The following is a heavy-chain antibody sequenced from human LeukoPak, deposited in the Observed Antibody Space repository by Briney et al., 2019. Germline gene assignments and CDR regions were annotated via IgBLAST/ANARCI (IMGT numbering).Heavy chain of an antibody. D-gene: IGHD2-2*01. V-gene: IGHV3-30*02. CDR2: IRYHGSNI. CDR1: GFTFSSYG. CDR3: AKVLTGYCGSTSCPFDS. Sequence: PGGSLRLSCAASGFTFSSYGMHWVRQAPGKGLEWVAYIRYHGSNINYADSVKGRFTISRDNSKDTLFLQMSSLRAEDTAVYYCAKVLTGYCGSTSCPFDSWGRGTPVTVSS. J-gene: IGHJ4*02.